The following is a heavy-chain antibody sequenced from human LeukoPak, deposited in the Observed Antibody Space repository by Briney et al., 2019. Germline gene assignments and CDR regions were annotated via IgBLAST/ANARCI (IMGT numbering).Heavy chain of an antibody. Sequence: GESLKISCKASGYSFTNYWIGWVRQMPGNGLEWLGIIYPGDSGTRYSPSFQGQVTISADKSISTAYLQWSSLKASDTAMYYCARQNIGGTSASDYWGQGTLVTVSS. CDR3: ARQNIGGTSASDY. J-gene: IGHJ4*02. D-gene: IGHD1-26*01. CDR2: IYPGDSGT. CDR1: GYSFTNYW. V-gene: IGHV5-51*01.